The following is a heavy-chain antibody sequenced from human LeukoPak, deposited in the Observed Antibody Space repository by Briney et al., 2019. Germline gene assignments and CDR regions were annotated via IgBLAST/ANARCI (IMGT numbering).Heavy chain of an antibody. CDR3: ASYCSGGSCYSVNLYGMDV. J-gene: IGHJ6*02. V-gene: IGHV3-48*03. Sequence: QPGGSLRLSCAASGFTFSSYEMNWVRQAPGKGLEWVSYISSSGSIIYYADSVKGRFTISRDNAKNSLYLQMNSLRAEDTAVYYCASYCSGGSCYSVNLYGMDVWGQGTTVTVSS. D-gene: IGHD2-15*01. CDR2: ISSSGSII. CDR1: GFTFSSYE.